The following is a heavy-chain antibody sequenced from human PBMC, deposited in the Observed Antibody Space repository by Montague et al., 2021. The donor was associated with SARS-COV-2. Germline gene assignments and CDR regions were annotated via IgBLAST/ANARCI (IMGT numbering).Heavy chain of an antibody. CDR1: GFTFSNYA. V-gene: IGHV3-7*01. Sequence: SLRLSCAASGFTFSNYAMSRVRQAPGKGLEWVANIKQDGSEKYYVDSVKGRFTISRDNAKNSLYLQMNSLRAEDTAVYYCASLYSSGWPFDYWGQGTLVTVSS. CDR3: ASLYSSGWPFDY. CDR2: IKQDGSEK. D-gene: IGHD6-19*01. J-gene: IGHJ4*02.